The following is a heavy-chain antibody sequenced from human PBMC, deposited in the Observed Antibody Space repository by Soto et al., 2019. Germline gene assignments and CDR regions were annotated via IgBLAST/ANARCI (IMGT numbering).Heavy chain of an antibody. CDR2: IYDSGNT. D-gene: IGHD3-22*01. V-gene: IGHV4-59*02. CDR1: GTSVGDSY. Sequence: LPCTVSGTSVGDSYWSWIRQPPGKGLEYIGYIYDSGNTNSKPSLESRVTMSVDTSKNQVSLKLTSVTSADTSVYYCTRGYDGSGYIAFDVWGQGIKVTVS. CDR3: TRGYDGSGYIAFDV. J-gene: IGHJ3*01.